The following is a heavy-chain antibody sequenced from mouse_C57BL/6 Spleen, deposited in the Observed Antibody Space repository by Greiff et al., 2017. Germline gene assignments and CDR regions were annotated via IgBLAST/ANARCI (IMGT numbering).Heavy chain of an antibody. CDR3: ARTTTVVAPYLDY. Sequence: VQVVESGPGLVAPSQSLSITCTVSGFSLTSYAISWVRQPPGKGLEWLGVIWTGGGTNYNSALKSRLSISKDNSKSQVFLKMNSLQTDDTARYYCARTTTVVAPYLDYWGQGTTLTVSS. J-gene: IGHJ2*01. CDR2: IWTGGGT. CDR1: GFSLTSYA. V-gene: IGHV2-9-1*01. D-gene: IGHD1-1*01.